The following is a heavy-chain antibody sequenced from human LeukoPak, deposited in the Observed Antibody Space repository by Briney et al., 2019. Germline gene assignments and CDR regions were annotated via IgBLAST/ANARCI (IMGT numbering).Heavy chain of an antibody. CDR3: VKAVVGRISNFDF. V-gene: IGHV3-30*02. Sequence: PGRSLRLSCAASGFTFSHYGVHWVRQAPGKGLEWVAFIRYDGSQNHLTDSVKGRFTVSRDDSRSTLYLQMDSLTVEDTAVYYCVKAVVGRISNFDFWGQGTLVTVSS. CDR1: GFTFSHYG. CDR2: IRYDGSQN. J-gene: IGHJ4*02. D-gene: IGHD1-26*01.